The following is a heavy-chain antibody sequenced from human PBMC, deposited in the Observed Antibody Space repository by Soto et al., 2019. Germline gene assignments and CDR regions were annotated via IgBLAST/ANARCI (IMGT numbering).Heavy chain of an antibody. Sequence: GASVKVSCKASGGTFSSYAISWVRQAPGQGLEWMGGIIPIFGTANYAQKFQGRVTITADESTSTAYMELSSLRSEDTAVYYCARDHRYCSGGSCYSDYYYGMDVWGQGTTVTVSS. V-gene: IGHV1-69*13. CDR2: IIPIFGTA. CDR1: GGTFSSYA. CDR3: ARDHRYCSGGSCYSDYYYGMDV. D-gene: IGHD2-15*01. J-gene: IGHJ6*02.